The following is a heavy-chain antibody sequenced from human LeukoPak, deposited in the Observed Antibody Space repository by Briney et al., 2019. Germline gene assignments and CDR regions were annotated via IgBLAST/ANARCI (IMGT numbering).Heavy chain of an antibody. CDR2: ISSSSSYI. CDR3: ARDRWNYGSGSYYNWFDP. V-gene: IGHV3-21*01. CDR1: GFTFSSYS. Sequence: PGGSLRLSCAASGFTFSSYSMNWVRQAPGKGLGWVSSISSSSSYIYYADSVKGRFTISRDNAKNSLYLQMNSLRAEDTAVYYCARDRWNYGSGSYYNWFDPWGQGTLVTVSS. J-gene: IGHJ5*02. D-gene: IGHD3-10*01.